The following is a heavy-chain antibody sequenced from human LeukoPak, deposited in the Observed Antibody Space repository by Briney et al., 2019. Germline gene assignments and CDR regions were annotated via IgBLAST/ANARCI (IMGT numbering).Heavy chain of an antibody. D-gene: IGHD3-10*01. CDR2: INPSGGST. V-gene: IGHV1-46*01. Sequence: MAIINPSGGSTSYAQKFQGRVTMTRDTSTSTVYMELSSLRSEDTAVYYCARDYYGSGSYYPWGQGTLVTVSS. CDR3: ARDYYGSGSYYP. J-gene: IGHJ4*02.